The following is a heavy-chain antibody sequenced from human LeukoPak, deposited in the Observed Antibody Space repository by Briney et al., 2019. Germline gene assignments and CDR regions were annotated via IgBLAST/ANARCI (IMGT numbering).Heavy chain of an antibody. CDR2: IRGSDDST. D-gene: IGHD6-13*01. Sequence: PGGSLRLSCAASGFTFSSYAMTWVRQAPGKGLEWVSTIRGSDDSTYYADSVKGRFTISRDNSKNTLYLQMNSLRAEDTAIYYCAKGTGPAAGITADYWGQGILVTVSS. CDR3: AKGTGPAAGITADY. CDR1: GFTFSSYA. J-gene: IGHJ4*02. V-gene: IGHV3-23*01.